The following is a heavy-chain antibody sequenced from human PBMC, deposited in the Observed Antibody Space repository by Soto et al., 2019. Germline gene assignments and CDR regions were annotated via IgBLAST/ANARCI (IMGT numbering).Heavy chain of an antibody. CDR1: GFTFSTYW. CDR2: IDHDGPT. J-gene: IGHJ4*02. V-gene: IGHV3-74*01. CDR3: VRDSHGDY. Sequence: EVQLVESGGGLVQPGGSLRLACAAFGFTFSTYWMHWVRQAPGKGLEWVSRIDHDGPTDYADSVRGRFTISRDNAENTLYLQMNSLRPEDTAVYYCVRDSHGDYWGKGTLVTVSS.